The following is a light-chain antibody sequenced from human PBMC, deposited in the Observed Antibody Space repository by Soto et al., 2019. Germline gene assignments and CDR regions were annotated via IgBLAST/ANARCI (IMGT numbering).Light chain of an antibody. J-gene: IGLJ3*02. CDR3: GAWDDSLSGLV. Sequence: QSVLTQPPSASATPGQRVIISCSGSSSNIGKNAVKWYQQFPGTAPKLLIRSDDQRPSGVPDRFSGSKSGTSASLTISGLQSEDEAHYYCGAWDDSLSGLVFGGGTKVTVL. CDR1: SSNIGKNA. V-gene: IGLV1-44*01. CDR2: SDD.